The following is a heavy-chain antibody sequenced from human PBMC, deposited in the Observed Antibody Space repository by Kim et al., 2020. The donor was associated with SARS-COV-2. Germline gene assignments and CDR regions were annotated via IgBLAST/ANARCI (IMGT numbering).Heavy chain of an antibody. V-gene: IGHV4-61*01. J-gene: IGHJ6*02. Sequence: SETLSLTCTVSGGSVSSGSYYWSWIRQPPGKGLEWIGYIYNSGSTNYNPSLKSRVTISVDTSKNQFSLKLSSVTAAETAVYYCARDLPVAGYYGMDVWGQGTTVTVSS. D-gene: IGHD6-19*01. CDR1: GGSVSSGSYY. CDR3: ARDLPVAGYYGMDV. CDR2: IYNSGST.